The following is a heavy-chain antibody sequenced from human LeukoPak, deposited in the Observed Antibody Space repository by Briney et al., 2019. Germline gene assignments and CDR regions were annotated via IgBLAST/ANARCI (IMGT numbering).Heavy chain of an antibody. Sequence: PGGSLRLSCAASGFTVSTTYMSWVRQAPGKGLEWVSLIYVDGRTYYADSVKGRFTISRDNSKNTLYLQVNSLRAEDTAVYYCARRGDGGRSFDYWGQGTLVTVFS. CDR1: GFTVSTTY. D-gene: IGHD4-23*01. V-gene: IGHV3-53*01. J-gene: IGHJ4*02. CDR2: IYVDGRT. CDR3: ARRGDGGRSFDY.